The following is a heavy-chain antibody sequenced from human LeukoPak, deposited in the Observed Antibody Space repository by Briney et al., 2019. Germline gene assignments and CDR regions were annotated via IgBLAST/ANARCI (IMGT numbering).Heavy chain of an antibody. CDR1: GFTFSSYW. CDR2: IKQDGSEK. D-gene: IGHD3-9*01. J-gene: IGHJ4*02. V-gene: IGHV3-7*01. CDR3: ARDRLRYFDWPLVAPLDY. Sequence: QTGGSLRLSCAASGFTFSSYWMSWVRQAPGKGLEWVANIKQDGSEKYYVDSVKGRFTISRDNAKNSLYLQMNSLRAEDTAVYYCARDRLRYFDWPLVAPLDYWGQGTLVTVSS.